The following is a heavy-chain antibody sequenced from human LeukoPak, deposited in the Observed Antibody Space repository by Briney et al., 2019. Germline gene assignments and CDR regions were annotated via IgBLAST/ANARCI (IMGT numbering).Heavy chain of an antibody. J-gene: IGHJ4*02. V-gene: IGHV4-4*02. Sequence: PSETLSLTCAVSGGSISSSNWWSWVRQPPGKGLEWIGEIYHSGSTNYNPSLKSRVTISVDTSKNQFSLKLSSVTAADTAVYYCARLGEYSYKDWGQGTLVTVSS. D-gene: IGHD5-18*01. CDR2: IYHSGST. CDR1: GGSISSSNW. CDR3: ARLGEYSYKD.